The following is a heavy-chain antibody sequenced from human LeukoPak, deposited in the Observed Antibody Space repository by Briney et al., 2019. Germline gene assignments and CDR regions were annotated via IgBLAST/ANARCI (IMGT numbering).Heavy chain of an antibody. Sequence: PSETLSLTCTVSGGSISSYYWSWIRQPPGKGLEWIGYIYYSGRTRYNPSLKSPVTISVDTSKNRFSLKLSSVTAADTAVYYCATLTGGDDAFDIWGQGTMVTVSS. CDR1: GGSISSYY. CDR2: IYYSGRT. CDR3: ATLTGGDDAFDI. J-gene: IGHJ3*02. D-gene: IGHD4-23*01. V-gene: IGHV4-59*01.